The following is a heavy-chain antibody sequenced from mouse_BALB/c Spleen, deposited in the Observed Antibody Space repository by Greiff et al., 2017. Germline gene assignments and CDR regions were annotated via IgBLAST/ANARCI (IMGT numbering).Heavy chain of an antibody. CDR1: GFTFTDYY. Sequence: EVQRVESGGGLVQPGGSLRLSCATSGFTFTDYYMSWVRQPPGKALEWLGFIRNKANGYTTEYSASVKGRFTISRDNSQSILYLQMNTRRAEDSATYYCARAYGNDEGGHYFDYWGQGTTLTVSS. D-gene: IGHD2-2*01. J-gene: IGHJ2*01. V-gene: IGHV7-3*02. CDR2: IRNKANGYTT. CDR3: ARAYGNDEGGHYFDY.